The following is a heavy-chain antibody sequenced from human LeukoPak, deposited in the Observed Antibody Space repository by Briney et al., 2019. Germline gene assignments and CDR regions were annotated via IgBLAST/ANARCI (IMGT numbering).Heavy chain of an antibody. CDR1: GGSISSNSYH. CDR3: ARGRDKLGYCSSTSCYRQYNWFDP. D-gene: IGHD2-2*02. Sequence: SETLSLTCTVSGGSISSNSYHWGWIRQPPGKGLEWIASIYYSGSTYYNPSLKSRVTISVDTSKNQFSLKLSSVTAADTAMYYCARGRDKLGYCSSTSCYRQYNWFDPWGQGTLVTVSS. V-gene: IGHV4-39*01. J-gene: IGHJ5*02. CDR2: IYYSGST.